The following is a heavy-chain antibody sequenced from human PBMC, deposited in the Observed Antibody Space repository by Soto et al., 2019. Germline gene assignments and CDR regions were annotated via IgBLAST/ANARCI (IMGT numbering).Heavy chain of an antibody. V-gene: IGHV3-23*01. CDR2: ISGSGGST. CDR3: AKVVITFGGVIAPYYYYGMDV. J-gene: IGHJ6*02. D-gene: IGHD3-16*02. CDR1: GFTFSSYA. Sequence: QPGGSLRLSCAASGFTFSSYAMSWVRQAPGKGLEWVSAISGSGGSTYYADSVKGRFTISRDNSKNTLYLQMNSLRAEDTAVYYCAKVVITFGGVIAPYYYYGMDVWGQGTTVTVSS.